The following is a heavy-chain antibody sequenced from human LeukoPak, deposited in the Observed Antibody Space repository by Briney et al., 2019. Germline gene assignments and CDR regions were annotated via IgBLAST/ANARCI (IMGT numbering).Heavy chain of an antibody. V-gene: IGHV1-18*01. CDR2: ISAYNGNT. D-gene: IGHD3-3*01. CDR1: GYTFTGYG. J-gene: IGHJ6*03. Sequence: ASVKVSCKASGYTFTGYGISWVRQAPGQGLEWMGWISAYNGNTNYAQKLQGRVTMTTDTSTSTAYMELRSLRSDDTAVYYCARDSITIFGVVIPYYYYYYMDVWGKGTTVTVSS. CDR3: ARDSITIFGVVIPYYYYYYMDV.